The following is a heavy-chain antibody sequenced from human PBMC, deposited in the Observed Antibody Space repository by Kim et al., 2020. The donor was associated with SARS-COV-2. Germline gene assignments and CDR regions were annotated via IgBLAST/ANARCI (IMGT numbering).Heavy chain of an antibody. CDR2: MNPHSGNT. CDR1: GYTFTSYD. CDR3: ARGEWFGDLAGGY. D-gene: IGHD3-10*01. J-gene: IGHJ4*02. V-gene: IGHV1-8*01. Sequence: ASVKVSCKASGYTFTSYDINWVRQATGQGLEWMGWMNPHSGNTGYAQKFQGRVTMTRNTSKSTAYMELSSLRCEDTAVYHCARGEWFGDLAGGYWGQGTLVTVSS.